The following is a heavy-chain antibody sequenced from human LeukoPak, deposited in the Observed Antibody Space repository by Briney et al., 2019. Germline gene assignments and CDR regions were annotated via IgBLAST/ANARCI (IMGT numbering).Heavy chain of an antibody. J-gene: IGHJ6*02. V-gene: IGHV3-21*01. CDR3: ARATYSSAFRGRRVDYYYGMAV. CDR1: GGTFSSYS. Sequence: GGSLRLSCAVSGGTFSSYSMNWVRQAPGKGLEWVSSISSSSSYIYYADSVKGRFTISRDNAKNSLYLQMNSLRAEDTAVDYCARATYSSAFRGRRVDYYYGMAVWGQGTTVTVSS. D-gene: IGHD3-10*01. CDR2: ISSSSSYI.